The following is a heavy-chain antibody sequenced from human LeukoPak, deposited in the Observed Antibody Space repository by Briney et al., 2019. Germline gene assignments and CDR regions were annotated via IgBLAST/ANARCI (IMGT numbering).Heavy chain of an antibody. V-gene: IGHV3-30*02. J-gene: IGHJ6*03. Sequence: PGGSLRLSCAASGFTFRSYGMHWVRQAPGKGLEWVTFIGYDGSNKYYTDSVKGRFTISRDNSRNTLYLQMNSLRTGDTAVYYCAKDSYYYYIDVWGKGTTVTVSS. CDR2: IGYDGSNK. CDR1: GFTFRSYG. CDR3: AKDSYYYYIDV.